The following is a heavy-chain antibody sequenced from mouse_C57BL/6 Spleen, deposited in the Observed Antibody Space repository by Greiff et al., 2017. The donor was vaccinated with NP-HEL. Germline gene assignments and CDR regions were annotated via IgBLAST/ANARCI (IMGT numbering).Heavy chain of an antibody. D-gene: IGHD2-4*01. CDR2: IYPSDSET. Sequence: QVQLQQPGAELVRPGSSVKLSCKASGYTFTSYWMDWVKQRPGQGLEWIGNIYPSDSETHYNQKFKDKATLTVDKSSSTAFMQLSSLTSEDSAVYYCAIYYDYDGLGYWGQGTTLTVSS. CDR1: GYTFTSYW. CDR3: AIYYDYDGLGY. J-gene: IGHJ2*01. V-gene: IGHV1-61*01.